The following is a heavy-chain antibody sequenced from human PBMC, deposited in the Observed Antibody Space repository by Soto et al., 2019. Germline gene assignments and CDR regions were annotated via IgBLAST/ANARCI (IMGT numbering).Heavy chain of an antibody. Sequence: SETLSLPCTVSGGSISSDYCSWIRQPPGKGLEWIGHMYYSGSTKYNPSLKSRVTISIDTSRNHFSLKLTSVTAADTALYYCARGYYDSSGYYPWGQGTLVTVSS. J-gene: IGHJ5*02. D-gene: IGHD3-22*01. CDR2: MYYSGST. CDR3: ARGYYDSSGYYP. CDR1: GGSISSDY. V-gene: IGHV4-59*01.